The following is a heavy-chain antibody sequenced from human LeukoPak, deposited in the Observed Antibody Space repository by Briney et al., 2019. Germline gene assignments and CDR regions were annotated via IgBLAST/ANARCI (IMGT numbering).Heavy chain of an antibody. Sequence: GGSLRLSCAASGFTFSSYSMHWVRQAPGKGLEWVAVMSNNGVTQFYADSVKGRFAVSRDDSKNTLYLQMNSLRVEDTAVYYCARVVLLEGYYYYGMDVWGQGTTVTVSS. CDR2: MSNNGVTQ. CDR3: ARVVLLEGYYYYGMDV. D-gene: IGHD3-10*01. V-gene: IGHV3-30*09. J-gene: IGHJ6*02. CDR1: GFTFSSYS.